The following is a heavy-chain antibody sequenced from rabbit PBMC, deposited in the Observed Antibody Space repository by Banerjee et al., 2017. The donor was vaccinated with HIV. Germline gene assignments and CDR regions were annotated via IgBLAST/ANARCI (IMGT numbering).Heavy chain of an antibody. CDR2: IYAGSSGNT. J-gene: IGHJ4*01. V-gene: IGHV1S40*01. D-gene: IGHD4-1*01. Sequence: QSLEESGGDLVKPGASLTLTCKASGIDFSFYYYMCWVRQAPGKGLEWIACIYAGSSGNTYYASWAKGRFTISKTSSTTVTLQLNSLTAADTATYFCARDGSGWGANFNLWGQGTLVTVS. CDR1: GIDFSFYYY. CDR3: ARDGSGWGANFNL.